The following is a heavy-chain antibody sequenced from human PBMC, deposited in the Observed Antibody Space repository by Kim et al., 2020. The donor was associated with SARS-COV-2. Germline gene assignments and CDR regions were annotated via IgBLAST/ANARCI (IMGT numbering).Heavy chain of an antibody. Sequence: SETLSLTCTVSGYSISSGYYWGWIRQPPGKGLEWIGSIYHSGSTYYNPSLKSRVTISVDTSKNQFSLKLSSVTAADTAVYYCARDNTMVRGVIGSAFHGSYYYGMDVWGQGTTVTVSS. CDR3: ARDNTMVRGVIGSAFHGSYYYGMDV. V-gene: IGHV4-38-2*02. D-gene: IGHD3-10*01. CDR2: IYHSGST. CDR1: GYSISSGYY. J-gene: IGHJ6*02.